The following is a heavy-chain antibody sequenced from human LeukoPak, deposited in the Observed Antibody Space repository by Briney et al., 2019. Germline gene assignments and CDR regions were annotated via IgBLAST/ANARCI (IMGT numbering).Heavy chain of an antibody. D-gene: IGHD5-18*01. CDR1: GFTFSSYS. CDR3: AGDLHSYGY. J-gene: IGHJ4*02. V-gene: IGHV3-48*01. CDR2: ISSSISTI. Sequence: PGRSLRPSCAASGFTFSSYSMNSVRQAPGKGLEWVSYISSSISTIYHADSVKGRFTISRDNAKNSLYLQMNSLSAEDSAVYYCAGDLHSYGYWGQGTLVSVSS.